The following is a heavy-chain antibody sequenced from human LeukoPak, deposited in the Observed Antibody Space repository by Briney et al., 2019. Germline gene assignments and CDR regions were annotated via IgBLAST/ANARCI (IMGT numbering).Heavy chain of an antibody. CDR2: IYYSGTT. CDR1: GGSFSGYY. V-gene: IGHV4-34*01. J-gene: IGHJ5*02. CDR3: ARHAPLVHVDP. D-gene: IGHD3-10*01. Sequence: SETLSLTCAVYGGSFSGYYWSWIRQPPGKGLEWIGSIYYSGTTYYNPSLTSRVTISVDTSKNQFSLKLRSVTAADTAVYFCARHAPLVHVDPWGQGTLVTVSS.